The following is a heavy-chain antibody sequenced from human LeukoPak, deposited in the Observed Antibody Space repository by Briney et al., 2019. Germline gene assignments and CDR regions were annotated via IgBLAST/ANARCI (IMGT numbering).Heavy chain of an antibody. D-gene: IGHD6-6*01. V-gene: IGHV3-21*01. CDR2: ISSSSSYI. J-gene: IGHJ6*03. CDR3: ARGRREIGVEYSSALGMYMDV. CDR1: GFTFSSYS. Sequence: PGGSRRLSCAASGFTFSSYSMNWVRQAPGKGLEWVSSISSSSSYIYYADSVKGRFTISRDNAKNSLYLQMNSLRADDTAVYYCARGRREIGVEYSSALGMYMDVWGKETTVTVSS.